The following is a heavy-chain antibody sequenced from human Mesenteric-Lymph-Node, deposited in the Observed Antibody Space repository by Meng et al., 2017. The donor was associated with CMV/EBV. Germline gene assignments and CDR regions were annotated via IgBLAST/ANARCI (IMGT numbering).Heavy chain of an antibody. CDR1: GGSFSGYY. V-gene: IGHV4-34*01. CDR2: INHSGST. D-gene: IGHD3-10*01. J-gene: IGHJ3*02. CDR3: ARSGEGDAFDI. Sequence: SETLSLNCAAYGGSFSGYYWSWIRQPPGKGLEWIGEINHSGSTNYNPSLKSRVTISVDTSKNQFSLKLSSVTAADTAVYYCARSGEGDAFDIWGQGTMVTVSS.